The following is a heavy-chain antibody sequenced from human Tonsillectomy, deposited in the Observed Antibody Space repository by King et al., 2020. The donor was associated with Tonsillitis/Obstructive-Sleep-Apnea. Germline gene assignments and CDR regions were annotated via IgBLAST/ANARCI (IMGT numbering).Heavy chain of an antibody. Sequence: VQLVESGGGLVQPGRSLRLSCTASGFTFGDYAMNWVRQAPGKGLEGVGFIRSEAYGGTTEYAAAVRGRFTISRDDSKTIAYLQMDSLKTEDTAVYYCTRGNHGFDYWGQGTLVTVSS. J-gene: IGHJ4*02. CDR3: TRGNHGFDY. CDR1: GFTFGDYA. CDR2: IRSEAYGGTT. V-gene: IGHV3-49*04. D-gene: IGHD1-14*01.